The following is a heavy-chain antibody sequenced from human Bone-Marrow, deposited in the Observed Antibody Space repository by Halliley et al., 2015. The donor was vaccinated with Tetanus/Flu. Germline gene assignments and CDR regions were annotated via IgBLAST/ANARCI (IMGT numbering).Heavy chain of an antibody. CDR2: IYHTGST. Sequence: TLSLTCVVSGASITSGAYSWSWIRQPPGKALEWIGNIYHTGSTYYSPSLKSRVTLSVDRSSNHFSLKLTSLTAADTAVYYCAAGPTQTGRYWYFDLWGRGTLVTISS. V-gene: IGHV4-30-2*01. J-gene: IGHJ2*01. CDR1: GASITSGAYS. D-gene: IGHD1-1*01. CDR3: AAGPTQTGRYWYFDL.